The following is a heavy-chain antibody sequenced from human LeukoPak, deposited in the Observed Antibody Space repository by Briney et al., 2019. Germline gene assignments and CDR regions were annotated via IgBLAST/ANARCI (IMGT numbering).Heavy chain of an antibody. CDR1: GGSISSGSYY. CDR2: IYTSGST. J-gene: IGHJ3*02. Sequence: SGTLSLTCTVSGGSISSGSYYWSWIRQPAGKGLEWIGRIYTSGSTNYNPSLKSRVTISVDTSKNQFSLKLSSVTAADTAVYYCAREGPGAFDIWGQGTMVTVSS. CDR3: AREGPGAFDI. V-gene: IGHV4-61*02.